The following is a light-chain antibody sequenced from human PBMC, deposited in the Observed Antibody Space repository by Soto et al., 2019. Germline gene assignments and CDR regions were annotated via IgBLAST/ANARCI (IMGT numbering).Light chain of an antibody. V-gene: IGKV3-20*01. Sequence: EIVLTQSPGTLSLFPGERATLSCRASQSVSSSYLAWYQQKPGQAPRLLIYGASSRATGIPDRFSGRGSGTDFTLTISILEPEDLAVYYCQQYGSSSYTFGQGTKLEIK. CDR2: GAS. CDR1: QSVSSSY. CDR3: QQYGSSSYT. J-gene: IGKJ2*01.